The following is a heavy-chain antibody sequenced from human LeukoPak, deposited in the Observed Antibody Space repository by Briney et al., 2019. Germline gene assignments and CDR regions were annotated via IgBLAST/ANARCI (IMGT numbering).Heavy chain of an antibody. J-gene: IGHJ4*02. CDR1: GGSLSSGGYY. CDR3: ARLPEYSYGTFDY. Sequence: PSQTLSLTCTVSGGSLSSGGYYWSWIRQPPGKGLEWIGYIYHSGSTYYNPSLKSRVTISVDRSKNQFSLKLSSVTAADTAVYYCARLPEYSYGTFDYWGQGTLVTVSS. D-gene: IGHD5-18*01. V-gene: IGHV4-30-2*01. CDR2: IYHSGST.